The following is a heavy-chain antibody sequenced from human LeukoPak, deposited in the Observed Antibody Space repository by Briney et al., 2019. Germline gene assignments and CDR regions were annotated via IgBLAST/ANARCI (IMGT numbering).Heavy chain of an antibody. Sequence: PGGSLRLSCEASGFTFSSNALHWVRQPPGKGLEWLAVISYDGNNKNFADSVKGRFTVSRDNSKHTLYLHMNSLRSDDSAMYYCATGEKFDFWSGYHIDNWGQGTLVTVSS. D-gene: IGHD3-3*01. CDR3: ATGEKFDFWSGYHIDN. V-gene: IGHV3-30*04. J-gene: IGHJ4*02. CDR2: ISYDGNNK. CDR1: GFTFSSNA.